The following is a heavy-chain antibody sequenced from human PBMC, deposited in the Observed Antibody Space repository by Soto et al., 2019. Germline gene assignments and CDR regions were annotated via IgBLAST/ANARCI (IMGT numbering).Heavy chain of an antibody. CDR3: AIYHLELFRFDY. CDR2: INPNSGGT. D-gene: IGHD2-2*01. CDR1: GYTFTGYY. J-gene: IGHJ4*02. Sequence: ASVKVSCKASGYTFTGYYMHWVRQAPGQGLEWMGWINPNSGGTNYAQQFQGRVTMTTDTSTSTAYMELRSLRSDDTAMYFCAIYHLELFRFDYWGQGTLVTVSS. V-gene: IGHV1-2*02.